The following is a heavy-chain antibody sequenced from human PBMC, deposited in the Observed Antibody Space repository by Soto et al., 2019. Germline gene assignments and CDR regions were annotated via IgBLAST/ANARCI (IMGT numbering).Heavy chain of an antibody. CDR2: INPNSGGT. Sequence: ASVKVSCKASGYTFTGYYMHCVRQAPGQGLEWMGWINPNSGGTNYAQKFQGRVTMTRDTSISTAYMELSRLRSDDTAVYYCARGGMATITAPVDYWGQGTLVTVSS. D-gene: IGHD5-12*01. CDR3: ARGGMATITAPVDY. J-gene: IGHJ4*02. CDR1: GYTFTGYY. V-gene: IGHV1-2*02.